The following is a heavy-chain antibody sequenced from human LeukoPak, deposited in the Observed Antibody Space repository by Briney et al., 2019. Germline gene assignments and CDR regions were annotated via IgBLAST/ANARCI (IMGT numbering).Heavy chain of an antibody. CDR1: GFTFSSYA. CDR3: AREGRDYDSLERMDV. CDR2: INHSGYI. V-gene: IGHV4-34*01. D-gene: IGHD3-16*01. Sequence: GSLRLSCAASGFTFSSYAMSWVRQAPGKGLEWIGEINHSGYINYNPSLESRVSISVDTSKNQFSLRVSSVTAADTAVYYCAREGRDYDSLERMDVWGQGTTVTVSS. J-gene: IGHJ6*02.